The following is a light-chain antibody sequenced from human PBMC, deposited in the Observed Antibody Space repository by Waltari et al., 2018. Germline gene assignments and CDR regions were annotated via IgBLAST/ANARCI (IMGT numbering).Light chain of an antibody. V-gene: IGKV3-11*01. J-gene: IGKJ4*01. Sequence: EIGLTQSPATLSLSPGERATLSCRASQSVSSYLAWYQQNPGQAPRLLIYAASNRATGIPARFSGSGSGTDFTLTISSLEPEDFAVYYCQQRSNWPLTFGGGTKVEIK. CDR3: QQRSNWPLT. CDR1: QSVSSY. CDR2: AAS.